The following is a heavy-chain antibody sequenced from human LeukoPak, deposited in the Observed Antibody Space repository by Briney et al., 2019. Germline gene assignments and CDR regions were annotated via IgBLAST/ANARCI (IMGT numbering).Heavy chain of an antibody. D-gene: IGHD5-24*01. CDR2: IPYDGSKK. V-gene: IGHV3-30*18. J-gene: IGHJ4*02. Sequence: GGSLGLSCAASGFTLSSYGMHWVRQAPGKGLEWVAVIPYDGSKKDYADSVKGRFTISRDNSKNTLFLQMNSLSAEDTAVYYCAKGGRDGYNSLDYWGQGTLVIVSS. CDR3: AKGGRDGYNSLDY. CDR1: GFTLSSYG.